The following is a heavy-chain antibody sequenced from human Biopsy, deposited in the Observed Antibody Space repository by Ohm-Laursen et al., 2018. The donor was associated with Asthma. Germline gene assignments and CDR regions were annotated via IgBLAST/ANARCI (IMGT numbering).Heavy chain of an antibody. V-gene: IGHV4-39*01. J-gene: IGHJ4*02. CDR1: SGSGGYMRSGNYY. D-gene: IGHD7-27*01. CDR3: ARHWDWGSFFDY. Sequence: SDTLSLTCSLSSGSGGYMRSGNYYWGWIRQPPGKGLEWIGSISYTGSAYHNPSLKSRVTISVDTSKNHFSLKLSSVTAADTAVYYCARHWDWGSFFDYWGQGTPVTVSS. CDR2: ISYTGSA.